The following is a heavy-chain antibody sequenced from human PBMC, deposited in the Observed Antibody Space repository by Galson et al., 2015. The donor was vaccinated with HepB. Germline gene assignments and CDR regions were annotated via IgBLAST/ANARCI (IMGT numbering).Heavy chain of an antibody. CDR2: VWYDGTKQ. J-gene: IGHJ4*02. CDR3: WMIGTDFDY. CDR1: GFVFSRHG. D-gene: IGHD2-21*01. Sequence: SLRLSCAASGFVFSRHGMHWARQAPGKGLEWVAVVWYDGTKQYYSESVEGRFTISRDNSKSMVYLQMNSLRVEDTAVYYCWMIGTDFDYWGQGTLVTVSS. V-gene: IGHV3-33*01.